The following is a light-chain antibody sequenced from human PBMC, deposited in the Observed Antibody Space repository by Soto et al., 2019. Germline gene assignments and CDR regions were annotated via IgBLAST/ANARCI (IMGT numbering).Light chain of an antibody. V-gene: IGLV1-40*01. J-gene: IGLJ1*01. CDR3: PSYDTSLSVLF. Sequence: QSVLTQPPSVSGAPGQRVTISCTGSSSNIGAGYDVHWYQQLPGTAPKLLIYGNSNRPSGVPDRFSGSKSGTSASLAITGLSAEDEADYYCPSYDTSLSVLFFGNGTKLTVL. CDR2: GNS. CDR1: SSNIGAGYD.